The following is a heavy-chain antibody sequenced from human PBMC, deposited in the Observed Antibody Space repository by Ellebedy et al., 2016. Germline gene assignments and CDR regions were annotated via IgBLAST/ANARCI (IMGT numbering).Heavy chain of an antibody. V-gene: IGHV4-31*03. D-gene: IGHD5-18*01. Sequence: SETLSLTCTVSGGSISSGGYYWSWIRQHPGKGLEWIGYIHYSGSTYYNPSLKSRVTISVDTSKNQFSLKLRSVTAADTAVYYCARGRSYGYGYGMDVWGQGTTVTVSS. CDR1: GGSISSGGYY. CDR2: IHYSGST. J-gene: IGHJ6*02. CDR3: ARGRSYGYGYGMDV.